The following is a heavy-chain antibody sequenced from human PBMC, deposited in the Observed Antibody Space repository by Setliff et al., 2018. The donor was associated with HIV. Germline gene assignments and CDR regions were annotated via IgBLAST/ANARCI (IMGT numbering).Heavy chain of an antibody. CDR1: GGSISRNYY. CDR3: ARGKGRWLQFKGVFAFDI. V-gene: IGHV4-4*02. CDR2: IYHSGST. Sequence: SETLSLTCNVSGGSISRNYYWGWIRQPPGKGLEWIGEIYHSGSTIYNPSLKGRVTMSADQSKNQLSLSLTSVTAADTAVYYCARGKGRWLQFKGVFAFDIWGQGTMVTVSS. J-gene: IGHJ3*02. D-gene: IGHD5-12*01.